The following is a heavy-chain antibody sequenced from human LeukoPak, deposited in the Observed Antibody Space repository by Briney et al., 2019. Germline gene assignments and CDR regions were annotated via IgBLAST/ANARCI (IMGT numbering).Heavy chain of an antibody. J-gene: IGHJ4*02. V-gene: IGHV4-31*03. CDR3: VREEFGAGSRPFDY. D-gene: IGHD3-10*01. CDR2: IYYSGTF. Sequence: SETLSLTCTVSGDSISSGGYYWGWIRQPPGRGLEWIGYIYYSGTFHYNPSLKSRVTMSMDTSKNQFSLRLSSVTAADTAVYYCVREEFGAGSRPFDYWGQGNLVTVSS. CDR1: GDSISSGGYY.